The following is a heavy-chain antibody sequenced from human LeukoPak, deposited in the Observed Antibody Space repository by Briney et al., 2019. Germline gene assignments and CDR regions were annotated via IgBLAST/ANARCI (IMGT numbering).Heavy chain of an antibody. D-gene: IGHD3-10*01. V-gene: IGHV4-59*01. J-gene: IGHJ4*02. CDR3: VREGGNGEFDY. CDR2: IYYSGTT. Sequence: PSETLSLTCTVSGGSISSYYWSWIRQPPGKGLEWIGFIYYSGTTNYNPSLKSRLTISVDTSKNQFSLKLSSVTAADTAVYYCVREGGNGEFDYWGQGTLVTVSS. CDR1: GGSISSYY.